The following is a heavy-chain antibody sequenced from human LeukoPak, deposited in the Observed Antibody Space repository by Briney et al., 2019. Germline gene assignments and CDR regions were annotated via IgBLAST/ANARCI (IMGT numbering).Heavy chain of an antibody. CDR2: INSDGSNT. Sequence: AGGSLRLSCAASGFTFSNYWMHWVRQAPGKGLLWVSRINSDGSNTSYADSVKGRFTISRDNAKNTMNLQINSLRAEDTAVYYCARDLGQYYDTSDNWFDPWGQGTLVTVSS. J-gene: IGHJ5*02. CDR1: GFTFSNYW. V-gene: IGHV3-74*01. CDR3: ARDLGQYYDTSDNWFDP. D-gene: IGHD3-22*01.